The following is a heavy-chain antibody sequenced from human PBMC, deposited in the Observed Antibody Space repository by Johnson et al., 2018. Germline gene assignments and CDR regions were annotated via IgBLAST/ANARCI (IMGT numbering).Heavy chain of an antibody. CDR3: ARGSGSAHYYMDV. J-gene: IGHJ6*03. V-gene: IGHV3-23*04. CDR2: ISGSGGST. Sequence: VQLVESGGGVVQPGGSLRLSCAASGFTFSSYAMSWVRQAPGRGLEWVSDISGSGGSTFYADSVNGRFTISRDQSKNTVYVQIKSLRAWATAVYSCARGSGSAHYYMDVWGKGTTVTVSS. CDR1: GFTFSSYA.